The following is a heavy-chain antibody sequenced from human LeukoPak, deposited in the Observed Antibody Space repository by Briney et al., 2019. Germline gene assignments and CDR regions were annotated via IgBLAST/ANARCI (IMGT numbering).Heavy chain of an antibody. Sequence: PGGSLRLSCAASGFTFSNYAIHWVRQAPGKGLEWVAIISYDGTNKYYADSVKGRFTISRDNSKNTLYLQMNSLRAEDTAVYYCARDHNGPGNYYATSYNFDYWGQGTLVTVSS. CDR2: ISYDGTNK. D-gene: IGHD3-10*01. CDR1: GFTFSNYA. V-gene: IGHV3-30*04. J-gene: IGHJ4*02. CDR3: ARDHNGPGNYYATSYNFDY.